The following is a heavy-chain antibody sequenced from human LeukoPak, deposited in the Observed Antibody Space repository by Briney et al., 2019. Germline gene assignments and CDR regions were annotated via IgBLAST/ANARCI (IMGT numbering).Heavy chain of an antibody. D-gene: IGHD5-12*01. J-gene: IGHJ4*02. CDR3: ARVSDSGYDSYYFDY. V-gene: IGHV4-34*01. CDR2: INHSGST. Sequence: SETLSLTCAVYGGSFSGYYWSWIRQPPGKGLEWIGEINHSGSTNYNPSLKSRVTISVDTSKNQFSLKLSSVTAADTAVYYCARVSDSGYDSYYFDYWGQGTLVTVSS. CDR1: GGSFSGYY.